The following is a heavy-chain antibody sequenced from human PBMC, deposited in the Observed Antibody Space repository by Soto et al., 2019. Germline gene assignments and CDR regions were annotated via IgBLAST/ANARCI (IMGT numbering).Heavy chain of an antibody. J-gene: IGHJ6*02. V-gene: IGHV4-39*01. CDR1: GGSISSSSYY. CDR2: IFYSGST. D-gene: IGHD2-15*01. CDR3: ARHLTYCSDGSCYSDFPYYGMDV. Sequence: SETLSLTCTVSGGSISSSSYYWGWIRHPPGKGQEWIGSIFYSGSTYYNPSLKSRVTISVDTSKNQFSLKLSSVTAADTAVYYCARHLTYCSDGSCYSDFPYYGMDVWGQGTTVNVSS.